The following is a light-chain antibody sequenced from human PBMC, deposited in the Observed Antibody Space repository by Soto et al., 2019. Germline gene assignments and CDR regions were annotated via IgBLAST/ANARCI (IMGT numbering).Light chain of an antibody. CDR1: RSNIGAGYD. V-gene: IGLV1-40*01. Sequence: QSVLTQPPSVSGAPGQRVTISCTGSRSNIGAGYDVHWYQQLPGTAPKVLIYANSNRPSGVPDRVSGSKSGTSASLAITGLQAEDEADYYCQSYDSSLSVVFGGGTKLTVL. J-gene: IGLJ2*01. CDR3: QSYDSSLSVV. CDR2: ANS.